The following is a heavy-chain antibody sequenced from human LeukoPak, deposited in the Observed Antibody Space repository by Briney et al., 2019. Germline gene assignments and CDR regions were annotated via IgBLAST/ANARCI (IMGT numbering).Heavy chain of an antibody. CDR2: ISSSSGNI. J-gene: IGHJ4*02. V-gene: IGHV3-48*01. CDR3: ASQDYGVRFDY. Sequence: GGSLRLSCAASGFTFSSYSMNWVRQAPGKGLEWVSYISSSSGNIYYADSVKGRFTISRDNAKTSLYLQMNSLRAEDTAVYYCASQDYGVRFDYWGQGTLVTVSS. CDR1: GFTFSSYS. D-gene: IGHD4-17*01.